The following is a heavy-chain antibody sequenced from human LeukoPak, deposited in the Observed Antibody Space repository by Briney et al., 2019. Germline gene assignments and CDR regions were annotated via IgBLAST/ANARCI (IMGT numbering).Heavy chain of an antibody. D-gene: IGHD3-10*01. J-gene: IGHJ4*02. CDR1: GGSISSSSYY. CDR2: IYYSGST. V-gene: IGHV4-39*01. CDR3: ARQTGSGLFSLP. Sequence: SETLSLTCTVSGGSISSSSYYWGWIRQPPGKGLEWIGNIYYSGSTYYNPSLKSRVTISLDTSKNQFSLKLSSVTAADTAVYYCARQTGSGLFSLPGGQGTLVTVSP.